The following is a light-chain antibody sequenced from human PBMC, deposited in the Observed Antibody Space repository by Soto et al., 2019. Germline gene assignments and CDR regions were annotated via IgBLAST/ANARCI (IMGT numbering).Light chain of an antibody. J-gene: IGKJ4*01. CDR2: GAS. CDR3: QQYSASVLT. Sequence: EVVLTQSPGTLSLSPGERATLSCRASHIISSNYLAWYQQKSGQPPRLLIFGASFRATAVPDRFSGCGSGTDFTLTISGLEPEDFAIYFCQQYSASVLTFGGGTRVDI. CDR1: HIISSNY. V-gene: IGKV3-20*01.